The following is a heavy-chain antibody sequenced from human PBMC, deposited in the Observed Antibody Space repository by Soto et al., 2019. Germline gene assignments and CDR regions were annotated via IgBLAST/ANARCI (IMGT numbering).Heavy chain of an antibody. CDR3: ARGTRRFGELFDAFDI. V-gene: IGHV1-18*01. CDR2: ISAYNGNA. Sequence: QVPLVQSGYEVKEPGASVTVSCKASGYTFNNYGITWVRQAPGPGLEWIGWISAYNGNANYAQKFQSRVTLTRDTSTSTAYLELRSLRSDDTAVYYCARGTRRFGELFDAFDIWGQGTMVPVSS. J-gene: IGHJ3*02. CDR1: GYTFNNYG. D-gene: IGHD3-10*01.